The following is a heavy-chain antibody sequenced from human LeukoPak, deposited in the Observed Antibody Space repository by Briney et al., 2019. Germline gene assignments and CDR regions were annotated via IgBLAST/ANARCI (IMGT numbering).Heavy chain of an antibody. CDR2: VDPEDGET. CDR3: ATDTTSNWFDP. Sequence: ASVKDSCKVSGYTFTDYYMHWVQQAPGKGLEWMGLVDPEDGETIYAEKFRGRVTITADTSTDTAYMELSSLRSEDTAVYYCATDTTSNWFDPWGQGTLVTVSS. D-gene: IGHD1-1*01. V-gene: IGHV1-69-2*01. CDR1: GYTFTDYY. J-gene: IGHJ5*02.